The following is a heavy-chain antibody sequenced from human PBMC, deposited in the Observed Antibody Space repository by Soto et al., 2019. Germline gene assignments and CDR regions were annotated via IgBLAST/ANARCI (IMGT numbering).Heavy chain of an antibody. CDR2: IWYDGSNK. D-gene: IGHD2-15*01. CDR1: GFTFSSYG. J-gene: IGHJ6*02. Sequence: QVQLVESGGGVVQPGRSLRLSCAASGFTFSSYGMHWVRQAPGKGLEWVAVIWYDGSNKYYADSVKGRFTISRDNSKNTLYLQMNSLGAEDTAVYYCARTDIVVVVAATLRGYYGMDVWGQGTTVTVSS. V-gene: IGHV3-33*01. CDR3: ARTDIVVVVAATLRGYYGMDV.